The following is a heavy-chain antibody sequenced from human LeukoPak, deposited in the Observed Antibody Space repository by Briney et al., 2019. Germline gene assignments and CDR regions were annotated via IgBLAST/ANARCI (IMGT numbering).Heavy chain of an antibody. CDR2: IHSGGTT. D-gene: IGHD1-26*01. J-gene: IGHJ4*02. CDR3: ARETIVFDN. V-gene: IGHV3-48*03. CDR1: GFTFSSYE. Sequence: GGSLRLSCAASGFTFSSYEMNWVRQAPGKGLEWIAYIHSGGTTKYADSVKGRFTISRDNAENSLYLQMNSLRAEGTAVYYCARETIVFDNWGQGTLVAVSS.